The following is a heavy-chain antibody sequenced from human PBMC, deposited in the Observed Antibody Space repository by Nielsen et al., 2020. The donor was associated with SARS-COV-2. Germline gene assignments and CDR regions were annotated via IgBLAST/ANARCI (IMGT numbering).Heavy chain of an antibody. V-gene: IGHV3-53*01. CDR3: ARSTAMIDFDH. CDR1: GFSFSDDY. J-gene: IGHJ4*02. CDR2: MYSGGTT. D-gene: IGHD3-22*01. Sequence: GESLKISCAASGFSFSDDYMNWVRQAPGKGLEWVSSMYSGGTTDYADSVKGRFTISRDISKNTVFLHMSSLRAEDTAVYLCARSTAMIDFDHWGQGTLVTVSS.